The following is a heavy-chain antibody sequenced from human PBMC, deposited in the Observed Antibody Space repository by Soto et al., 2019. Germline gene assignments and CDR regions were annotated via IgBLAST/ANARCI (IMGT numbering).Heavy chain of an antibody. CDR2: ISWNSGSI. J-gene: IGHJ4*02. D-gene: IGHD3-9*01. CDR3: AKGPYYDILTGPDY. CDR1: GFTFDDYA. V-gene: IGHV3-9*01. Sequence: GGSLRLSCAASGFTFDDYAMHWVRQAPGKGLEWVSGISWNSGSIGYADSVKGRFTISRDNAKNSLYLQMNSLRAEDTALYYCAKGPYYDILTGPDYWGQGTLVPLSS.